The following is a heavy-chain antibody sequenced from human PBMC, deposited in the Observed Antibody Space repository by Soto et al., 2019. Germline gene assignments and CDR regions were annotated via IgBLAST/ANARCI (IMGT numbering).Heavy chain of an antibody. V-gene: IGHV1-58*02. CDR3: AAGAHRGYCSGGSCYRGV. CDR1: GFTFTSSA. CDR2: IVVGSGNT. J-gene: IGHJ4*02. D-gene: IGHD2-15*01. Sequence: QMQLVQSGPEVKKPGTSVKVSCKASGFTFTSSAMQWVRQARGQRLEWIGWIVVGSGNTNYAQKFQERVTITRDMSTSTAYMELSSLRSEDTAVYYCAAGAHRGYCSGGSCYRGVWGQGTLVTVSS.